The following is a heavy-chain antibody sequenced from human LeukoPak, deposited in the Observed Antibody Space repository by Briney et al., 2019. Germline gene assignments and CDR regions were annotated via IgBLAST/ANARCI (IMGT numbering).Heavy chain of an antibody. J-gene: IGHJ3*02. Sequence: SETLSLTCTVSGGSISSSSYYWGWIRQPPGMGLEWIGSIYYSGSTYYNPSLKSRVTISVDTSKNQFSLKLSSVTAADTAVYYCARDPYDILTGTNDAFDIWGQGTMVTVSS. D-gene: IGHD3-9*01. V-gene: IGHV4-39*07. CDR2: IYYSGST. CDR1: GGSISSSSYY. CDR3: ARDPYDILTGTNDAFDI.